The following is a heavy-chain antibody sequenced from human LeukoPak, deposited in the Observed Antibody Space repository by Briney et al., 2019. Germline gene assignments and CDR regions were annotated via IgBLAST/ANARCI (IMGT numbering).Heavy chain of an antibody. Sequence: TGGSLRLSCAASGFTFSSYAMHWVRQAPGKGLEWVASISYDGSNKYYADSVRGRFTISRDNSKNTLYLQMNSLRAEDTAVYYCARGSYVVGATTFSYWGQGTLVTVSS. CDR2: ISYDGSNK. J-gene: IGHJ4*02. CDR1: GFTFSSYA. CDR3: ARGSYVVGATTFSY. V-gene: IGHV3-30-3*01. D-gene: IGHD1-26*01.